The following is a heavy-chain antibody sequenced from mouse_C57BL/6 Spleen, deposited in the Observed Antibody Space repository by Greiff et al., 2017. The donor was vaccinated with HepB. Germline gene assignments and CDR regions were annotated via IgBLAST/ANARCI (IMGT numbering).Heavy chain of an antibody. CDR1: GYTFTDYN. V-gene: IGHV1-18*01. CDR3: ARSRWLLPLAY. Sequence: EVKLMESGPELVKPGASVKIPCKASGYTFTDYNMDWVKQSHGKSLEWIGDINPNNGGTIYNQKFKGKATLTVDKSSSTAYMELRSLTSEDTAVYYCARSRWLLPLAYWGQGTLVTVSA. J-gene: IGHJ3*01. CDR2: INPNNGGT. D-gene: IGHD2-3*01.